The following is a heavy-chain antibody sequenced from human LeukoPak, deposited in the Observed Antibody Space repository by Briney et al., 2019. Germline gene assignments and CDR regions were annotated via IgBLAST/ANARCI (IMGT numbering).Heavy chain of an antibody. V-gene: IGHV1-2*02. J-gene: IGHJ4*02. CDR3: AKNPYEYYFDY. CDR1: GYTFTGYY. Sequence: GASVKVSCKASGYTFTGYYMHWVRQAPGQWLEWMGWINPNSGDTNYAQKFQGRVTMTRDTSIRTAYLEVGGLRSDDTAVYYCAKNPYEYYFDYWGQGTLVTVSS. D-gene: IGHD5-12*01. CDR2: INPNSGDT.